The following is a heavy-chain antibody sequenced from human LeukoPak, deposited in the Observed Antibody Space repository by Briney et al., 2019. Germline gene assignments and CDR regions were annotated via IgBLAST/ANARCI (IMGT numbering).Heavy chain of an antibody. J-gene: IGHJ5*02. CDR2: FHNSRTT. V-gene: IGHV4-59*01. D-gene: IGHD3-10*01. CDR1: GGSISGYS. CDR3: ARGHLGLSP. Sequence: SETLSLTCTVSGGSISGYSWTWIRQPPGQGLEWIGYFHNSRTTSYNPSLTGRVIISVDTAMDQISLKLNSVTAADTAVYYCARGHLGLSPWSQGTLVTVSS.